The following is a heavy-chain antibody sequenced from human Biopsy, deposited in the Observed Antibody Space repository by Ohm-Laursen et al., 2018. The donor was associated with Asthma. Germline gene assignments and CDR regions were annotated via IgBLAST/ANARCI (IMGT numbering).Heavy chain of an antibody. D-gene: IGHD6-13*01. CDR3: VRGSSSWHHGPFHYYYGLDV. CDR2: IYYSGTT. Sequence: SDTLSLTCSLSSGSGGYMRSGNYYWGWIRQPRGKGLEWIGSIYYSGTTYYNPSLESRVTVSADTSKNQFSLKLTSVTAADTAVYYCVRGSSSWHHGPFHYYYGLDVWGQGTTATVSS. J-gene: IGHJ6*02. V-gene: IGHV4-39*01. CDR1: SGSGGYMRSGNYY.